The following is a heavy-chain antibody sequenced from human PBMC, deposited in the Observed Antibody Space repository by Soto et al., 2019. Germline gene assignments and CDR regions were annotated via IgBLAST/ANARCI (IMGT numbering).Heavy chain of an antibody. V-gene: IGHV1-24*01. J-gene: IGHJ6*02. CDR3: ATGYSSGSYYYYYGMDV. CDR1: GYTLTELS. CDR2: FDPEDGET. Sequence: ASVKVSCKVSGYTLTELSMHWVRQAPGKGLEWMGGFDPEDGETIYAQKFQGRVTMTEDTSTDTAYMGLSSLRSEDTAVYYCATGYSSGSYYYYYGMDVWGQGTTVTVSS. D-gene: IGHD6-19*01.